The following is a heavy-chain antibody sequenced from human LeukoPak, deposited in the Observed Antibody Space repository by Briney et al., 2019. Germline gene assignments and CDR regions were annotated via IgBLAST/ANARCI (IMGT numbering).Heavy chain of an antibody. CDR3: ARDPEYYYDSSGQTGGS. Sequence: GGSLRLSCAASGFSFSDYYMRWIRQAPGKGLEWVSYVSSSGTRIYYADSVKGRFTISRDNAKNSLYLQMNSLRAEDTAVYYCARDPEYYYDSSGQTGGSWGQGTLVTVSS. CDR1: GFSFSDYY. V-gene: IGHV3-11*04. CDR2: VSSSGTRI. D-gene: IGHD3-22*01. J-gene: IGHJ5*02.